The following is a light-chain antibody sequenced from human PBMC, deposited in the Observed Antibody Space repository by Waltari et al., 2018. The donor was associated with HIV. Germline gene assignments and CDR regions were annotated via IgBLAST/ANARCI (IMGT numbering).Light chain of an antibody. CDR1: QSVGRW. Sequence: DIQMTQSPSSVSASVGVRVTITCRASQSVGRWLVWYPQTTGKAPKLLLYSTSTFQPGVPSRFSGSGSGTTFALTITSLQPEDFATYYCQQASSLPLTFGGGTKVDIK. CDR2: STS. J-gene: IGKJ4*01. V-gene: IGKV1-12*01. CDR3: QQASSLPLT.